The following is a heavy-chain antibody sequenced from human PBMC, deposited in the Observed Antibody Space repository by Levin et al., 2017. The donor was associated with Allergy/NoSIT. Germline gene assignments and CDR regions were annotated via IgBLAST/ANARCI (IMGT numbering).Heavy chain of an antibody. Sequence: SCAASGFTFSSYAMHWVRQAPGKGLEWVAVISYDGSNKYYADSVKGRFTISRDNSKNTLYLQMNSLRAEDTAVYYCARDPRPGQLLWFGELSWFDPWGQGTLVTVSS. J-gene: IGHJ5*02. V-gene: IGHV3-30-3*01. CDR3: ARDPRPGQLLWFGELSWFDP. CDR1: GFTFSSYA. D-gene: IGHD3-10*01. CDR2: ISYDGSNK.